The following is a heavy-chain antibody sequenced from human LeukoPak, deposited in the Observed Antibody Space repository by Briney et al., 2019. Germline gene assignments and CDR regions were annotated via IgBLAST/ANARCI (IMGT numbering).Heavy chain of an antibody. J-gene: IGHJ6*02. Sequence: PGASLRLSCAASGFTFSSYAMSWVRQAPGKGLEWASAISGSGGSTYYADSVKGRFTISRDNSKNTLYLQMNSLRAEDTAVYYCAKDVGSSSWYIGYYYYYGMDVWGQGTTVTVSS. CDR3: AKDVGSSSWYIGYYYYYGMDV. CDR2: ISGSGGST. CDR1: GFTFSSYA. D-gene: IGHD6-13*01. V-gene: IGHV3-23*01.